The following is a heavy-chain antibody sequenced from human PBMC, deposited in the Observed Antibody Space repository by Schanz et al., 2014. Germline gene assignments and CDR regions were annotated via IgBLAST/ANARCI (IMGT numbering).Heavy chain of an antibody. J-gene: IGHJ2*01. Sequence: QVRLVQSGAEVKKPGASVMLSCKTSGYSFNLFGVSWVRQAPGQGLEWMGWINPNSGGTNYAQKFQGRVTMTRDTSISAACMELSRLRSDDTAVYYCARAGQDFEYSSLSPIWYFDLWGRGTLVTVSS. CDR1: GYSFNLFG. V-gene: IGHV1-2*02. CDR2: INPNSGGT. CDR3: ARAGQDFEYSSLSPIWYFDL. D-gene: IGHD6-6*01.